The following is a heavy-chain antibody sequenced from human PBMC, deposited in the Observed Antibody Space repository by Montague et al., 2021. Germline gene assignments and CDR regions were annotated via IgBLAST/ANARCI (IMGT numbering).Heavy chain of an antibody. V-gene: IGHV4-61*03. CDR3: GSVPARDQATDYPFFDY. CDR2: IHNMVHT. CDR1: GDSVSSRNHY. D-gene: IGHD4-11*01. Sequence: SETLSLTCAVAGDSVSSRNHYWGWVRQPPGKGLEGVGHIHNMVHTKYHLSLSSRLTITPDKSNNHLSLKLTSVTAADTDVCHCGSVPARDQATDYPFFDYWGLGNLVTVSS. J-gene: IGHJ4*02.